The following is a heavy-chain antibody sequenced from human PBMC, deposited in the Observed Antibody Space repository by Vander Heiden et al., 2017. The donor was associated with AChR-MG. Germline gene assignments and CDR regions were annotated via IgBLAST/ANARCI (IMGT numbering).Heavy chain of an antibody. J-gene: IGHJ4*02. CDR1: GFTFSSYA. CDR3: AKDQSRYCSGGSCVDY. D-gene: IGHD2-15*01. Sequence: EVQLLESGGGLVQPGGSLRLSCSASGFTFSSYAMSCVRQAPGKGLGWVSAISGSGGSTYYADSVKGRFTISRDNSKNTLYLQMNSLRAEDTAVYYCAKDQSRYCSGGSCVDYWGQGTLVTVSS. V-gene: IGHV3-23*01. CDR2: ISGSGGST.